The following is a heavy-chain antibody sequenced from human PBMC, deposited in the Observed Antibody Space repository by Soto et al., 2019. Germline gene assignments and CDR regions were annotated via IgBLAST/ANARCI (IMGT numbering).Heavy chain of an antibody. D-gene: IGHD2-8*02. CDR2: ISGSGGST. CDR3: AKRPFTILYWYGMDV. CDR1: GFTFSSYA. J-gene: IGHJ6*02. V-gene: IGHV3-23*01. Sequence: PGGSLRLSCAASGFTFSSYAMSWVRQAPGKGLEWVPAISGSGGSTYYADSVKGRFTISRDNSKNTLYLQMNSPRAEDTAVYYCAKRPFTILYWYGMDVWGQGTTVTVSS.